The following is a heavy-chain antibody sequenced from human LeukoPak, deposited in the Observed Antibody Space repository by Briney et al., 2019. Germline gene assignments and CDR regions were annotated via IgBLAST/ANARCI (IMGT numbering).Heavy chain of an antibody. V-gene: IGHV3-23*01. D-gene: IGHD5-18*01. J-gene: IGHJ4*02. CDR3: AKGRRGYSYGFLDS. Sequence: GGSLRLSCAASGFPFKKYAMNGARRAPGKGLEGVSAISPAGGSTYYPDSVKGRFTISRDNSKNTLYLEMTSLRAEDTAVYFCAKGRRGYSYGFLDSWGQGTLVAVSS. CDR1: GFPFKKYA. CDR2: ISPAGGST.